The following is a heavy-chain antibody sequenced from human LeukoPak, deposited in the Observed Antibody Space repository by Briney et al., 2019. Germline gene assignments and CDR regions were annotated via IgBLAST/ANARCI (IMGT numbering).Heavy chain of an antibody. D-gene: IGHD3-3*01. CDR3: ARDSENDYFFNPRDFEPPFDY. CDR2: ISAYNGNT. CDR1: GYTFTSYG. V-gene: IGHV1-18*01. J-gene: IGHJ4*02. Sequence: GASVKASCKASGYTFTSYGISWVRQAPGQGLEWMGWISAYNGNTNYAQKLQGRVTMTTDTSTSTAYMELRSLRSDDTAVYYCARDSENDYFFNPRDFEPPFDYWGQGTLVTVSS.